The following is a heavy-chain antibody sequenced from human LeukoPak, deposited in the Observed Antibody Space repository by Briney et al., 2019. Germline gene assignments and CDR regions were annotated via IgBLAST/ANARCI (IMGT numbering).Heavy chain of an antibody. D-gene: IGHD6-19*01. Sequence: PGGSLRLSCAASGFDFSSNWMHWVRHAPGQGLVWVSRIKGDGISTNYADSVKGRFTISRDNAKNSLYLQMNSLRAEDTALYYCAKDISHGIAVAGTYFQHWGQGTLVTVSS. CDR2: IKGDGIST. CDR3: AKDISHGIAVAGTYFQH. V-gene: IGHV3-74*01. CDR1: GFDFSSNW. J-gene: IGHJ1*01.